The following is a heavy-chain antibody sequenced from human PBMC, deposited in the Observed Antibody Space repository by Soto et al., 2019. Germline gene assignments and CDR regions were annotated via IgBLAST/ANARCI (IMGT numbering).Heavy chain of an antibody. J-gene: IGHJ6*02. CDR3: AKDLIRAGGMDV. D-gene: IGHD6-19*01. V-gene: IGHV3-30*18. CDR1: GFTFSSYG. Sequence: GSLRLSCAASGFTFSSYGMHWVRQAPGKGLEWVAVISYDGSNKYYADSVKGRFTISRDNSKNTLYLQMNSLRAEDTAVYYCAKDLIRAGGMDVWGQGTTVTAP. CDR2: ISYDGSNK.